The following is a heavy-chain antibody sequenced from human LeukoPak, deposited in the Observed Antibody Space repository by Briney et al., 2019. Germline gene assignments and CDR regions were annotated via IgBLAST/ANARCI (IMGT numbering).Heavy chain of an antibody. CDR1: GFTFSSYA. Sequence: GGSLRLSCAASGFTFSSYAMHWVRQSPGRGVEYVSAIRSNGGSTYYANSVEGRFTISRDSAKNSLYLQMNSLRAEDTAVYYCARDVYYASLSPPNFFDYWGQGTMVTVSS. J-gene: IGHJ4*02. V-gene: IGHV3-64*01. D-gene: IGHD3-22*01. CDR3: ARDVYYASLSPPNFFDY. CDR2: IRSNGGST.